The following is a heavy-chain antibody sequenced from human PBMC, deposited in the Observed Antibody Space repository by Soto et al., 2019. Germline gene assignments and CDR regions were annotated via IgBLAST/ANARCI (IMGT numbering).Heavy chain of an antibody. CDR3: AKVQRSENRNPGVAVAGVRLNYFDY. Sequence: EVQLLESGGGLVQPGGSLRLSCAASGFTFSSYAMSWVRQAPGKGLEWVSAISGSGGSTYYADSVKGRFTISRDNSKNTLDLQMNSLRAEDTAVYYCAKVQRSENRNPGVAVAGVRLNYFDYWGQGTLVTVSS. D-gene: IGHD6-19*01. V-gene: IGHV3-23*01. J-gene: IGHJ4*02. CDR2: ISGSGGST. CDR1: GFTFSSYA.